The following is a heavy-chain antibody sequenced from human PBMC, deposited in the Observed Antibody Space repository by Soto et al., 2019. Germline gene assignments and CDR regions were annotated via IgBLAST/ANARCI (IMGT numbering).Heavy chain of an antibody. CDR2: IYYSGST. D-gene: IGHD2-15*01. V-gene: IGHV4-30-2*01. J-gene: IGHJ4*02. Sequence: TLSLTCVVSGASISSGGYTWSWIRQTPGKGLEWIGYIYYSGSTYYNPSLQSRVTISIDSSKNQISLKVNSVTVADTAVYYCARGDSDGLFDYWGQGTLVTVSS. CDR3: ARGDSDGLFDY. CDR1: GASISSGGYT.